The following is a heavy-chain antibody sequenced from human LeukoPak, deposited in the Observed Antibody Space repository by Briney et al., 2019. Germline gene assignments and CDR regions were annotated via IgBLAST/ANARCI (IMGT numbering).Heavy chain of an antibody. CDR2: IWYDGSNK. CDR1: GFTFSSYG. J-gene: IGHJ6*03. Sequence: PGGSLRLSCAASGFTFSSYGMHWVRQAPGKGLEWVAVIWYDGSNKYYADSVKGRFTISRDNSKNTLYLQMNSLRAEDTAVYYCARDPQYCSSTSCHSYYYYYYMDVWGKGTTVTVSS. CDR3: ARDPQYCSSTSCHSYYYYYYMDV. D-gene: IGHD2-2*01. V-gene: IGHV3-33*01.